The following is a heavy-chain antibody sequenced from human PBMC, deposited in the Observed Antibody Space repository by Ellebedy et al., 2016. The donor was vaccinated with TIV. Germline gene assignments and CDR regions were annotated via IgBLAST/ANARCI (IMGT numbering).Heavy chain of an antibody. V-gene: IGHV3-74*01. CDR3: AKEVPSGVNAYDL. J-gene: IGHJ3*01. CDR1: GFTFSSYW. Sequence: GESLKISCAASGFTFSSYWMHWVRQAPGKGLVWVSRINNDGSSASHADPVKGRFIISRDTSENTVSLRMLDLRPEDTAVYYCAKEVPSGVNAYDLWGQGAMVSV. CDR2: INNDGSSA. D-gene: IGHD3-16*01.